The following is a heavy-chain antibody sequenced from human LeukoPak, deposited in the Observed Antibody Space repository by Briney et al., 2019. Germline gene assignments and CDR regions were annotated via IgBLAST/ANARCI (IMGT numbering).Heavy chain of an antibody. CDR1: GFTFDDYG. Sequence: GGSLRLSCAASGFTFDDYGMHWVRQAPGKGLEWVSLISGDGGSTYYADSVKGRFTISRDNSKNSLYLQMNSLRTEDTALYYCATCSGSCYPDGLFYYGMDVWGQGTTVTVSS. J-gene: IGHJ6*02. D-gene: IGHD2-15*01. V-gene: IGHV3-43*02. CDR3: ATCSGSCYPDGLFYYGMDV. CDR2: ISGDGGST.